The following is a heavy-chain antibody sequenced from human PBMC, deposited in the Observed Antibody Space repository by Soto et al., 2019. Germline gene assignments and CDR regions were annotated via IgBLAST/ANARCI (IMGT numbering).Heavy chain of an antibody. CDR1: GFSFDNAW. CDR3: TSGLIVVVAASRLAGY. V-gene: IGHV3-15*07. J-gene: IGHJ4*02. CDR2: IQSKTYGEAT. Sequence: EVQLVESGGGLLKPGESVRLSCEASGFSFDNAWMNWVRQAPGKGLEWVGRIQSKTYGEATDYAAPVKGRFTISRDDSKITLYLYMNSLKAEDSAVYYCTSGLIVVVAASRLAGYSGQGTLVTVSS. D-gene: IGHD2-21*01.